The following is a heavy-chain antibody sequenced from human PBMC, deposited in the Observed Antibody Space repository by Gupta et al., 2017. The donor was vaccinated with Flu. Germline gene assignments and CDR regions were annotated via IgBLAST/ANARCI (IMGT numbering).Heavy chain of an antibody. J-gene: IGHJ4*02. Sequence: QVQLVESGGGVVQPGRSLRLSCAASGFPFSSYGLPWVRQAPGKGLGWVAVIWYDGSNKYYADSVKGRFTISRDNSKNTLYLQMNSLRAEDTAVYYCARDPSPIVGATGSFDYWGQGTLVTVSS. CDR1: GFPFSSYG. D-gene: IGHD1-26*01. CDR2: IWYDGSNK. V-gene: IGHV3-33*01. CDR3: ARDPSPIVGATGSFDY.